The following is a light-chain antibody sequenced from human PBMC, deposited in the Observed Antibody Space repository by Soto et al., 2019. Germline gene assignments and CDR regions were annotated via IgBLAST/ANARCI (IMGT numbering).Light chain of an antibody. CDR2: GVS. CDR1: QNVANY. Sequence: EIVLTQSPATLSLSPGERATLSCRASQNVANYLDWYQQKPGQAPRLLIYGVSTRATGIPARFSGSGSGTEFTLTISSLQSEDFAVYYCQQYNNWPAITFGQGTRLEIK. V-gene: IGKV3D-15*01. J-gene: IGKJ5*01. CDR3: QQYNNWPAIT.